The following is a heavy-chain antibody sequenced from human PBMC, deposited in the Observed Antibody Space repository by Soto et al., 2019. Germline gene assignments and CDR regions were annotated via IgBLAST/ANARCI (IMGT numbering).Heavy chain of an antibody. CDR3: ARDYPYYYDSSRYYYHYYYGMDV. CDR2: ISAYNGNT. D-gene: IGHD3-22*01. Sequence: ASVKVSCKASGYTFTSYGISWVRQAPGQGLEWMGWISAYNGNTNYAQKLQGRVTMTTDTSTSTAYMELRSLRSDDTAVYYCARDYPYYYDSSRYYYHYYYGMDVWGQGKTVTGSS. V-gene: IGHV1-18*01. J-gene: IGHJ6*02. CDR1: GYTFTSYG.